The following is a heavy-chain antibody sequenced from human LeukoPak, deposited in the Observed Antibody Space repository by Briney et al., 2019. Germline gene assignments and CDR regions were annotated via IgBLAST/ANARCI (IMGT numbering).Heavy chain of an antibody. Sequence: QPGRSLRLSCAASGFTFSSYAMHWVRQAPGKGLEWVAVISYDGSNKYYADSVKGRFTISRDNSKNTLYLQMNSLRAEDTAVYYCARDGAPGGGKRGNYYYYMDVWGKGTTVTVSS. CDR3: ARDGAPGGGKRGNYYYYMDV. CDR1: GFTFSSYA. CDR2: ISYDGSNK. D-gene: IGHD4-23*01. V-gene: IGHV3-30-3*01. J-gene: IGHJ6*03.